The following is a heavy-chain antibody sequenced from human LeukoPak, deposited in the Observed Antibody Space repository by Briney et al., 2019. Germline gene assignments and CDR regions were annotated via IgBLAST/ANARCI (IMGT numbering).Heavy chain of an antibody. V-gene: IGHV3-53*01. Sequence: GGSLRLSCAASGFTVSSNYMSWVRQAPGKGLEWVSVIYSGGSTYYADSVKGRFTISRDNAKNSLYLQMNSLRAEDTAVYYCARARRDGSSWYYFDYWGQGTLVTVSS. CDR1: GFTVSSNY. CDR3: ARARRDGSSWYYFDY. D-gene: IGHD6-13*01. CDR2: IYSGGST. J-gene: IGHJ4*02.